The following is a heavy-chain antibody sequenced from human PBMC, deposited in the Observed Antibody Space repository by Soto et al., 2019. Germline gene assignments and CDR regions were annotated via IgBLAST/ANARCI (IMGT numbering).Heavy chain of an antibody. D-gene: IGHD2-2*01. CDR2: ISGYNGNT. J-gene: IGHJ6*02. V-gene: IGHV1-18*01. Sequence: QVQLVQSGAEVKKPGASVKVSCKASGYTFTSYGISWVRQAPGQGLEWMGWISGYNGNTNYAQKVQGRVTMTTDISTSTAYMELRSLRSDDTAVYSWARDGYGISYSCELGGGFGMDVWGQGTTVTVSS. CDR1: GYTFTSYG. CDR3: ARDGYGISYSCELGGGFGMDV.